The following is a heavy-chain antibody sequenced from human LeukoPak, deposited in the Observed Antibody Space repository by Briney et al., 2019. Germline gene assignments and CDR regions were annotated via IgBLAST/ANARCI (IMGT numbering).Heavy chain of an antibody. J-gene: IGHJ4*02. Sequence: GGSLRLSCAASGFTFDDYAMHWVRQAPGKGLEWVSGISWNSGSIGYADSVKGRFTISRDNAKNSLYLQMNSLRAEDTALYYCATVPAAIKGFDYWGQGTPVTVSS. CDR1: GFTFDDYA. CDR2: ISWNSGSI. CDR3: ATVPAAIKGFDY. V-gene: IGHV3-9*01. D-gene: IGHD2-2*01.